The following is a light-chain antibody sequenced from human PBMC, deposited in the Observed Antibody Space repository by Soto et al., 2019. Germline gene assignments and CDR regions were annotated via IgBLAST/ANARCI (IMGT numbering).Light chain of an antibody. V-gene: IGKV1-5*01. CDR2: DDS. CDR1: QSLTSW. Sequence: DIQMTQSPSTLSASVGDRVTITCRANQSLTSWLAWYQQKPGKAPKLLISDDSTVESGVPSRFSGRGSGTEFTLTISSLQPDDFATYYCQHYKTYSPWTFGQGTKVDIK. CDR3: QHYKTYSPWT. J-gene: IGKJ1*01.